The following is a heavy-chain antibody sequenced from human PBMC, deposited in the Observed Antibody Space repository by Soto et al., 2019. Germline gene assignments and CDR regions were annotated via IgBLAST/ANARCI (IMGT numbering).Heavy chain of an antibody. CDR1: GFTFSSYA. CDR3: AKAHERYCTNGVCYKYYYYYMDV. V-gene: IGHV3-23*01. CDR2: ISGSGGST. J-gene: IGHJ6*03. Sequence: GGSLRLSCAASGFTFSSYAMSWVRQAPGKGLEWASAISGSGGSTYYADSVKGRFTISRDNSKNTLYLQMNSLRAEDTAVYYCAKAHERYCTNGVCYKYYYYYMDVWGKGTTVTVSS. D-gene: IGHD2-8*01.